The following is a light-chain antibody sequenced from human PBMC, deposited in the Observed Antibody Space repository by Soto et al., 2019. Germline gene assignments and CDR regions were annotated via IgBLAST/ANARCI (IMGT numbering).Light chain of an antibody. CDR1: QGISND. J-gene: IGKJ4*01. CDR2: AAS. CDR3: QQVESYPST. V-gene: IGKV1-6*01. Sequence: IELTQSPSSLSASLGDRVTLTCQASQGISNDLGWYKQKPGKAPKLLSYAASSLQSGVPSRFSGSGFGTDFTLTITSLKPEDFETYYCQQVESYPSTFGGGTKVDIK.